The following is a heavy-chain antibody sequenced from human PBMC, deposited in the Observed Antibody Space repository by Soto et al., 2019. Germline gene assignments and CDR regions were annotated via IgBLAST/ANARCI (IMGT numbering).Heavy chain of an antibody. Sequence: QAQLVQSGAEVRKPGASVKLSCQTSGYPFNSYHMHWVRQAPGQGLEWMGVINPTEGRTRYSQKFQDRVTMTRDTSTSTVYMELSSLRSEDTAMYFCARGREISFGYNWFDPWGQGTRVTVSS. CDR1: GYPFNSYH. CDR3: ARGREISFGYNWFDP. V-gene: IGHV1-46*02. D-gene: IGHD5-18*01. J-gene: IGHJ5*02. CDR2: INPTEGRT.